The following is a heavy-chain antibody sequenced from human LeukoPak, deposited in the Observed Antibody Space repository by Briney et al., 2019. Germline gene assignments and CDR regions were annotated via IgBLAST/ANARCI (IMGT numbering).Heavy chain of an antibody. J-gene: IGHJ6*02. V-gene: IGHV5-51*01. D-gene: IGHD4-17*01. CDR2: IYPGDSDT. CDR1: GYSFTSYW. Sequence: GESLQISCKGSGYSFTSYWIGWVRPVPGKGLEWMGIIYPGDSDTRYSPSFQGQVTISADKSISAAYLQWSSLKASDTAMYYCATTVSKYYYYYGMDVWGQGTTVTVSS. CDR3: ATTVSKYYYYYGMDV.